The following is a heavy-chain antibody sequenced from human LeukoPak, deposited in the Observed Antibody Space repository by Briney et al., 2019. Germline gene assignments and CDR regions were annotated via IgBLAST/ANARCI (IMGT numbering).Heavy chain of an antibody. J-gene: IGHJ4*02. D-gene: IGHD1-26*01. CDR3: ARALVGATKGGFDY. Sequence: SETLSLTCAVYGGSFSGYYWSWIRQPPGKGLEWIGEINHSGSTNYNPSLKSRVTISVDTSKNQFSLKLSSVTAADTAVYYCARALVGATKGGFDYWGQGTLVTVSS. CDR2: INHSGST. V-gene: IGHV4-34*01. CDR1: GGSFSGYY.